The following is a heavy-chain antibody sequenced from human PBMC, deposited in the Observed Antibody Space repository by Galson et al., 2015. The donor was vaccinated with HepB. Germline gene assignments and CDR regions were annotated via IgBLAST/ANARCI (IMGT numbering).Heavy chain of an antibody. CDR3: ASTRKYYYGSGTSDAFDI. Sequence: SVKVSCKASGYTFTSYGISWVRQAPGQGLEWMGWISAYNGNTNYAQKLQGRVTMTTDTSTSTAYMELRSLRSDDTAVYCCASTRKYYYGSGTSDAFDIWGQGTMVTVSS. V-gene: IGHV1-18*04. CDR1: GYTFTSYG. D-gene: IGHD3-10*01. CDR2: ISAYNGNT. J-gene: IGHJ3*02.